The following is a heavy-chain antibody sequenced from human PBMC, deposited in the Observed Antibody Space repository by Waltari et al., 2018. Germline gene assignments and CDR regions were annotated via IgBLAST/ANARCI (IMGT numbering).Heavy chain of an antibody. CDR3: ATMITGTFSLLDY. D-gene: IGHD1-20*01. Sequence: QLQLQESGPGLVKPSETLSLTCTVSGGSISSSSYYWGWIRQPPGKGLEWIGSSYYSGITYYNPSLKSRVTISVDTSKNQFSLKLSSVTAADTAVYYCATMITGTFSLLDYWGQGTLVTVSS. CDR2: SYYSGIT. J-gene: IGHJ4*02. CDR1: GGSISSSSYY. V-gene: IGHV4-39*07.